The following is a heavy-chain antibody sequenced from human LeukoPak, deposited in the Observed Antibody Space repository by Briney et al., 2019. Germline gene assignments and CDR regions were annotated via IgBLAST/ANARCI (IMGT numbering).Heavy chain of an antibody. J-gene: IGHJ6*03. V-gene: IGHV4-59*01. CDR2: IDHTGST. CDR1: DDSITIYY. Sequence: YPSETLSLTCTVSDDSITIYYWTWIRQPPGKGLEWIGYIDHTGSTNYNPSLNSRVTISRDTSKNHFSLELTSATAADTAVYFCARGRVSSNTWYSTYYYYFYMDVWGKGTTVTVSS. D-gene: IGHD6-13*01. CDR3: ARGRVSSNTWYSTYYYYFYMDV.